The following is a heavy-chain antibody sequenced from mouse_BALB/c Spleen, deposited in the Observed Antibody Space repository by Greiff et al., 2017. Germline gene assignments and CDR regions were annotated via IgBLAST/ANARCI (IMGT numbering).Heavy chain of an antibody. D-gene: IGHD1-1*01. CDR2: ISSGGGST. V-gene: IGHV5-12-1*01. J-gene: IGHJ1*01. CDR1: GFAFSSYD. CDR3: ASRGYGSSYDWYFDV. Sequence: EVQRVESGGGLVKPGGSLKLSCAASGFAFSSYDMSWVRQTPEKRLEWVAYISSGGGSTYYPDTVKGRFTISRDNAKNTLYLQMSSLKSEDTAMYYCASRGYGSSYDWYFDVWGAGTTVTVAS.